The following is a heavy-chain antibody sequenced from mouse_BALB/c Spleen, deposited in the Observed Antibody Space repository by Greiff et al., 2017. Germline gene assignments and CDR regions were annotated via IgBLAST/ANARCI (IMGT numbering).Heavy chain of an antibody. J-gene: IGHJ1*01. CDR2: ISNGGGST. Sequence: EVKLMESGGGLVQPGGSLKLSCAASGFTFSSYTMSWVRQTPEKRLEWVAYISNGGGSTYYPDTVKGRFTISRDNAKNTLYLQMSSLKSEDTAMYYCARPYYGSSLYWYFDVWGAGTTVTVSS. CDR1: GFTFSSYT. V-gene: IGHV5-12-2*01. D-gene: IGHD1-1*01. CDR3: ARPYYGSSLYWYFDV.